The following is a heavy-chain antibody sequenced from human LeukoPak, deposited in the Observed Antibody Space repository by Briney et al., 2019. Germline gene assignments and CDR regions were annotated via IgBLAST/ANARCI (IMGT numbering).Heavy chain of an antibody. Sequence: GGSLRLSCKASGFTFGSHAMYWVRQAPGKGLEWVAGNFGSGGSPHYADSVKGRFTISRDNSRNTVYLQINSLRADDTAVYYCGKTTVGYSSGQKPAWPVDYWGQGTLVTVSS. CDR2: NFGSGGSP. V-gene: IGHV3-23*01. CDR1: GFTFGSHA. D-gene: IGHD5-18*01. J-gene: IGHJ4*02. CDR3: GKTTVGYSSGQKPAWPVDY.